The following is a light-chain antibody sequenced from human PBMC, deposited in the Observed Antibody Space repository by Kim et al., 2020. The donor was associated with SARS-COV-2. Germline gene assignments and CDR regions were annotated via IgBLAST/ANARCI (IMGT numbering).Light chain of an antibody. CDR1: SLRNYY. CDR2: GKY. V-gene: IGLV3-19*01. Sequence: SSGLTQDPAVSVALGQTVRLTCQGDSLRNYYATWYQQRPGQAPVLVLYGKYNRPSGIPDRFSGSASGNTASLTITGAQAEDEADYYCNSRDSSGDHVVFGGGTKLTVL. J-gene: IGLJ3*02. CDR3: NSRDSSGDHVV.